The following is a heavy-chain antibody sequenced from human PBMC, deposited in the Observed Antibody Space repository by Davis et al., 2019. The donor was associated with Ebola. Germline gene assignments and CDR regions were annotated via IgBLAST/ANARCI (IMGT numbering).Heavy chain of an antibody. V-gene: IGHV3-53*01. J-gene: IGHJ2*01. Sequence: PGGSLRLSCAASGFTFSSYAMNWVRQAPGKGLEWASVIYSGGSTYYADSVKGRLTISRDNSENTVYLQMKSLRAEDTAVYYRARGRGWLQPYWYFDLWGRGTLVTVSS. CDR2: IYSGGST. D-gene: IGHD5-24*01. CDR1: GFTFSSYA. CDR3: ARGRGWLQPYWYFDL.